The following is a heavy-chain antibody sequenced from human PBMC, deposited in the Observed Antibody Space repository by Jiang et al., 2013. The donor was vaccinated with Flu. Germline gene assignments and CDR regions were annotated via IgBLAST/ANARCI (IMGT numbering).Heavy chain of an antibody. CDR2: INPYNGGA. CDR3: ARDHDYHSGPY. V-gene: IGHV1-46*01. CDR1: GYTFTKYH. J-gene: IGHJ4*02. D-gene: IGHD3-16*01. Sequence: GAEVKKPGASVKVSCQTSGYTFTKYHVHWVRQAPGQGLEWMGIINPYNGGATGAQKFQGRLTMTRDTSTNTLYMELSSLRSDDTAIYFCARDHDYHSGPYWGPGTQVIVSS.